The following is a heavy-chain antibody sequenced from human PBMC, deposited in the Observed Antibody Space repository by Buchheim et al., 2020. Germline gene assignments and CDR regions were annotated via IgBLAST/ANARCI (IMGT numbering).Heavy chain of an antibody. V-gene: IGHV3-48*04. CDR1: GFTFSSYS. CDR3: ARGSDDFWSGYLMTYYYYGMDV. D-gene: IGHD3-3*01. Sequence: EVQLVESGGGLVQPGGSLRLSCAASGFTFSSYSMNWVRQAPGKGLEWVSYISSSSSTIYYADSVKGRFTIHRDNAKNSLYLQMNSLRAEDTAVYYCARGSDDFWSGYLMTYYYYGMDVWGQGTT. CDR2: ISSSSSTI. J-gene: IGHJ6*02.